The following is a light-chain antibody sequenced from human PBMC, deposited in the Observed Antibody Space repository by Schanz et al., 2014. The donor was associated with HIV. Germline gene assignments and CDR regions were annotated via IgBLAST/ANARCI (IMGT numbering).Light chain of an antibody. CDR2: DAS. Sequence: EIVLTQSPATLSLSPGERATLSCRASQSVSNYLAWYQQQPGQAPRLLIYDASKRATGIPARFSGSGSGTDFTLTISRVEPEDYAVYYCQQYGSPPWTFGQGTKVEV. CDR3: QQYGSPPWT. V-gene: IGKV3-11*01. J-gene: IGKJ1*01. CDR1: QSVSNY.